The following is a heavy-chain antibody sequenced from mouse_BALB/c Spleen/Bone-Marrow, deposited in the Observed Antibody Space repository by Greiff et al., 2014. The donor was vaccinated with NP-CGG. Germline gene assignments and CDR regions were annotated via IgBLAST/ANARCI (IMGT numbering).Heavy chain of an antibody. Sequence: QVQLKESGPGLVAPSQSLSITFTVSGVSLTSYGVPWGCPPPGKGLEWLGVIWAGGSTNYNSALMSRLSIGKDNSKSQVFLKMNSLQTDDTAMYYCARVYLWYFDVWGAGTTVTVSS. J-gene: IGHJ1*01. V-gene: IGHV2-9*02. D-gene: IGHD2-3*01. CDR2: IWAGGST. CDR1: GVSLTSYG. CDR3: ARVYLWYFDV.